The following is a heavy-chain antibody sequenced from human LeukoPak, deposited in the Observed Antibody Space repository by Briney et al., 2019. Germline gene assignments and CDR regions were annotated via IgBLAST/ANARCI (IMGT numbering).Heavy chain of an antibody. V-gene: IGHV1-46*01. CDR1: GYTFTSYY. CDR3: ARDLRYYGSGSYYNPDAFDI. CDR2: INPSGGST. D-gene: IGHD3-10*01. J-gene: IGHJ3*02. Sequence: ASVKVSCKASGYTFTSYYMHWVRQAPGQGLEWMGIINPSGGSTSYAQKFQGRVTMTRDTSTSTVYMELSSLRSEDTAVYYCARDLRYYGSGSYYNPDAFDIWGQGTMVTVSS.